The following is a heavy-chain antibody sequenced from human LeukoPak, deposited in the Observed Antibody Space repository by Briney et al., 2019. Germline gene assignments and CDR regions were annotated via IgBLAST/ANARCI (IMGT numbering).Heavy chain of an antibody. D-gene: IGHD6-19*01. CDR3: ARTYSSGWYVDYFDY. Sequence: SETLSLTCTVSGGSISSSSYYWGWIRQPPGKGLEWIGYIYYSGSTNYNPSLKSRVTISVDTSKNQFSLKLSSVTAADTAVYYCARTYSSGWYVDYFDYWGQGTLVTVSS. CDR2: IYYSGST. CDR1: GGSISSSSYY. J-gene: IGHJ4*02. V-gene: IGHV4-61*05.